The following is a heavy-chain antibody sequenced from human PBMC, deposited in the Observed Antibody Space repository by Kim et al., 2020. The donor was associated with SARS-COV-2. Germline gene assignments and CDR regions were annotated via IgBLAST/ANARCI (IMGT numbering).Heavy chain of an antibody. J-gene: IGHJ3*02. V-gene: IGHV3-23*01. CDR2: ISGSGGST. CDR1: GFTFSSYA. CDR3: AKVRDYYGSGSYYIRDAFDI. D-gene: IGHD3-10*01. Sequence: GGSLRLSCAASGFTFSSYAMSWVRQAPGKGLEWVSAISGSGGSTYYADSVKGRFTISRDNSKNTLYLQMNSLRAEDTAVYYCAKVRDYYGSGSYYIRDAFDIWGQGTMVTVSS.